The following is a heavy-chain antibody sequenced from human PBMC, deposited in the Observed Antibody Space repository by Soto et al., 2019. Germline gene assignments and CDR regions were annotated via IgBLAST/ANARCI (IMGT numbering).Heavy chain of an antibody. CDR1: GFTFTNYG. CDR3: ARGGSASDFDR. D-gene: IGHD6-6*01. V-gene: IGHV1-18*01. CDR2: ISAYNGNT. J-gene: IGHJ5*02. Sequence: GASVKFSCKTSGFTFTNYGINWLRQAPGQGLEWMALISAYNGNTNYAQKFHGRLTVTTDTSTSTAYMALRSLRSDDTAIYYCARGGSASDFDRWGQGTLVTVS.